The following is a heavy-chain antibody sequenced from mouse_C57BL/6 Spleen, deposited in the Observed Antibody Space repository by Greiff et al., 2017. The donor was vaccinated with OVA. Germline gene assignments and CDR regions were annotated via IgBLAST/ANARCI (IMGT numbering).Heavy chain of an antibody. V-gene: IGHV5-17*01. CDR3: ARDYLGAY. Sequence: EVQLVESGGGLVKPGASLKLSCAASGFTFSDYGMHWVRQAPEQGLEWVAYISSGSSTINYADTVKGRFTISRDNAKNTLFLQMTSLRSEDTAMYYCARDYLGAYWGQGTLVTVSA. CDR1: GFTFSDYG. D-gene: IGHD2-4*01. J-gene: IGHJ3*01. CDR2: ISSGSSTI.